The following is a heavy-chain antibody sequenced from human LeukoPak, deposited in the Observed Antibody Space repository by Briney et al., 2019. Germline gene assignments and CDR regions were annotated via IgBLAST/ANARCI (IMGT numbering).Heavy chain of an antibody. J-gene: IGHJ4*02. D-gene: IGHD2/OR15-2a*01. V-gene: IGHV3-23*01. CDR3: AKDRTPYSTSRFDF. Sequence: GGSLRLSCAASGFTFSSYAMSWVRQAPGMGLEWVSGLRAGGGDTNYADSVKGRFTISRDNSKNTLFLQMNSLRAEDTAVYYCAKDRTPYSTSRFDFWGQGTLVTVSS. CDR2: LRAGGGDT. CDR1: GFTFSSYA.